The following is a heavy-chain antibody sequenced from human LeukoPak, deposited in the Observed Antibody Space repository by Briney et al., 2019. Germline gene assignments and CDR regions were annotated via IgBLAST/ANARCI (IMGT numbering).Heavy chain of an antibody. CDR1: GFTFSSYW. CDR3: ARDRTLITIFGVVTNAFDI. Sequence: PGGSLRLSCAASGFTFSSYWMSWVRQAPGKGLEGVAHIKQDGSKKYYLDSVKGRFTISRDNAKNSLYLQMNSLRAEDTAVYYCARDRTLITIFGVVTNAFDIWGQGTMVTVSS. CDR2: IKQDGSKK. V-gene: IGHV3-7*01. J-gene: IGHJ3*02. D-gene: IGHD3-3*01.